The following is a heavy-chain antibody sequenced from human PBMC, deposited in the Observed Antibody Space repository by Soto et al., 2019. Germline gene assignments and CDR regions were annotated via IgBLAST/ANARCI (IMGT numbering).Heavy chain of an antibody. CDR2: IIPIFGTA. D-gene: IGHD3-3*01. V-gene: IGHV1-69*05. Sequence: SVKVSCKASGGTFSSYAISWVRQAPGQGLEWMGGIIPIFGTANYAQKLQGRVTMTTDTSTSTAYMELRSLRSDDTAVYYCARDMRAYYDFWSGYYNYYFDYWGQGTLVTVSS. J-gene: IGHJ4*02. CDR1: GGTFSSYA. CDR3: ARDMRAYYDFWSGYYNYYFDY.